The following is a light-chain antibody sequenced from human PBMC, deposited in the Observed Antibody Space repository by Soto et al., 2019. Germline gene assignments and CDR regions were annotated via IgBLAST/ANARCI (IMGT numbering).Light chain of an antibody. J-gene: IGLJ1*01. Sequence: QSVLTQPLSVSGAPGQRVTISCTGCSSNIGAGCEVHWYQHLQGKAPKLLIYGNTNRPSGVPDRFSGSKSGTSASLAITGLQAEDEADYYCQSYDSSLSASYVFGGGTKLTVL. CDR1: SSNIGAGCE. V-gene: IGLV1-40*01. CDR2: GNT. CDR3: QSYDSSLSASYV.